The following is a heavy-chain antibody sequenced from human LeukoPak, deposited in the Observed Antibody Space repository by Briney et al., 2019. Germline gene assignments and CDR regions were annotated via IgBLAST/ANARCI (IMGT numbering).Heavy chain of an antibody. CDR3: AKPMSWERSETLDY. D-gene: IGHD1-26*01. Sequence: GGSLRLSCAASGFTFSSYAMSWVRQAPGKGLEWVSAISGSGGSTYYADSVKGRFTISRDNSKNTLYLQMNSLRAEDTAVYYCAKPMSWERSETLDYWGQGTLVTVSS. CDR2: ISGSGGST. V-gene: IGHV3-23*01. CDR1: GFTFSSYA. J-gene: IGHJ4*02.